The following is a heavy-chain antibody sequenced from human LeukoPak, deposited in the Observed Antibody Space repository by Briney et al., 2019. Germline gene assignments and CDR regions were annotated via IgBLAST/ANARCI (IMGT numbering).Heavy chain of an antibody. CDR1: GGSFSGYY. V-gene: IGHV4-34*01. J-gene: IGHJ5*02. D-gene: IGHD3-3*01. CDR3: ARGPLRSGYYRPNWFDP. CDR2: INHSGST. Sequence: SETLSLTCAVYGGSFSGYYWSWIRQPPGKGLEWIGEINHSGSTNYNPSLKSRITISVDTSKNQFSLKLTSVTAADTAVYNCARGPLRSGYYRPNWFDPWGQGTLVTVSS.